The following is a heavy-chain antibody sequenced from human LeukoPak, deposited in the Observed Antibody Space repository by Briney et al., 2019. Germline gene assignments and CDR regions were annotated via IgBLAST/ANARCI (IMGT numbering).Heavy chain of an antibody. V-gene: IGHV1-3*01. CDR3: ARDPDYGDYVNFWFDP. CDR2: INAGNGNT. J-gene: IGHJ5*02. CDR1: GYTFTSYA. Sequence: GASVKVSCKASGYTFTSYAMHWLRQAPGQRLEWTGWINAGNGNTKYSQKFQGRVTITRDTSASTAYMELSSLRSEDTAVYYCARDPDYGDYVNFWFDPWGQGTLVTVSS. D-gene: IGHD4-17*01.